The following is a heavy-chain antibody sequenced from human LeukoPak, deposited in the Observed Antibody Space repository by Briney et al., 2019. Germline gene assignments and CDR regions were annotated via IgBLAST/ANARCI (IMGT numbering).Heavy chain of an antibody. CDR3: ARDRSIAARVGFDY. J-gene: IGHJ4*02. CDR1: GGTFSSYA. D-gene: IGHD6-6*01. CDR2: IIPIFGTA. Sequence: ASVKVSCKASGGTFSSYAISWVRQAPGQGLEWMGGIIPIFGTANYAQKFQGRVTITTDESTSTAYMELSSLRSEDTAVYYCARDRSIAARVGFDYWGQGTLVTLSS. V-gene: IGHV1-69*05.